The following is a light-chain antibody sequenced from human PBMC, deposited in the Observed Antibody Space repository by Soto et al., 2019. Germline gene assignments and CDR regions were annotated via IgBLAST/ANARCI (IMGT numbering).Light chain of an antibody. J-gene: IGKJ1*01. V-gene: IGKV4-1*01. CDR1: QSILYSSNNKNY. CDR3: QQYYNTLPT. CDR2: WAS. Sequence: DIVMTQSPDSLAVSLGERATINCKSSQSILYSSNNKNYLAWYQQKPRQPPKLLIYWASTRESGVPDRFSGSGSGTDFTLTISSLQAEDVAVYYCQQYYNTLPTFGQGTKVEIK.